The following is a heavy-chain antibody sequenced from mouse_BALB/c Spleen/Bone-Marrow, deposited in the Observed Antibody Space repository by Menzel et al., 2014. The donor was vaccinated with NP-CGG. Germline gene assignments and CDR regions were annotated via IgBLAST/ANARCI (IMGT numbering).Heavy chain of an antibody. CDR1: GYIFTNYW. J-gene: IGHJ4*01. CDR3: ARRGGYYGAMDY. D-gene: IGHD1-1*01. V-gene: IGHV1S81*02. CDR2: INPTNGRS. Sequence: VQLQQSGAELVKPGASVKLSCKASGYIFTNYWMHWVKQRPGQGLSWIGEINPTNGRSNYNEKFKSKATLTVDKSSSTAYMQLSSLTSEDSAVYYCARRGGYYGAMDYWGQGTSVTVSS.